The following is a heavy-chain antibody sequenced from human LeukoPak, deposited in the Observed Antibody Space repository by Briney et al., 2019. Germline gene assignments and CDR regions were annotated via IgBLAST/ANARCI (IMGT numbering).Heavy chain of an antibody. CDR1: GLTFSDYV. CDR2: TSYDGSSE. D-gene: IGHD2-2*01. CDR3: AKGGYCSSTSCSSFDY. V-gene: IGHV3-30-3*01. J-gene: IGHJ4*02. Sequence: GRSLRLSCAASGLTFSDYVLYWVRQAPGTGLEWVAVTSYDGSSEYYTDSVKGRFTISRDNSKNTLYLQMNSLRAEDTAVYYCAKGGYCSSTSCSSFDYWGQGTLVTVSS.